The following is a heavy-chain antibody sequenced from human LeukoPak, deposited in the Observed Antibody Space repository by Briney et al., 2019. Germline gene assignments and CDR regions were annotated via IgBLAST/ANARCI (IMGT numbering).Heavy chain of an antibody. CDR1: GGSISSGGYS. D-gene: IGHD3-3*01. CDR3: ARGILTYSFDY. CDR2: IYHSGST. V-gene: IGHV4-30-2*01. J-gene: IGHJ4*02. Sequence: PSLTLSLTCAVSGGSISSGGYSWSWIRQPPGKGLEWIGYIYHSGSTYYNPSLKSRVTISVDRSKNQFSLKLSSVTAADTAVYYCARGILTYSFDYWGQGTLVTVSS.